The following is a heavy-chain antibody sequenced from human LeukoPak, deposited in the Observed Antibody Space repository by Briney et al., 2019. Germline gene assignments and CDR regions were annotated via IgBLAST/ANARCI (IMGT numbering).Heavy chain of an antibody. Sequence: PSETLSLTCTVSGGSISSYYWSWIRQPPGKGLGWIGYIYYSGSTNYNPSLKSRVTISVDTSKNQFSLKLSSVTAADTAVYDCARALYSSGWYRGEYYFDYWGQGTLVTVSS. D-gene: IGHD6-19*01. CDR3: ARALYSSGWYRGEYYFDY. CDR1: GGSISSYY. CDR2: IYYSGST. J-gene: IGHJ4*02. V-gene: IGHV4-59*01.